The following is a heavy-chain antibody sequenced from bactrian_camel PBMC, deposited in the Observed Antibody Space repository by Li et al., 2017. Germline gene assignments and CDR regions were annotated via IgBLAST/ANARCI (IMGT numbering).Heavy chain of an antibody. Sequence: HVQLVESGGGSVQAGGSLRLSCRFTTGYSAVTLCMGWSSYCMAWFRQTPGNAREGVAAIDSDHTPTYADSVKGRFTNSQDNAKNTVYLQMNSPKPEDTAMYYCAARGPYCYTKLSVRDFTYWGQGTQVTVS. CDR2: IDSDHTP. V-gene: IGHV3S26*01. CDR1: GYSAVTLCMGWSSYC. D-gene: IGHD2*01. J-gene: IGHJ6*01. CDR3: AARGPYCYTKLSVRDFTY.